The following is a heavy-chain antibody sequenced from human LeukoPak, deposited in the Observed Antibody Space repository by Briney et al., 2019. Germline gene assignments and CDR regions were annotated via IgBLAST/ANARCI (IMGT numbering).Heavy chain of an antibody. V-gene: IGHV1-2*02. J-gene: IGHJ4*02. CDR1: GYTFTDYY. CDR2: INPNSGGT. Sequence: ASVKVSCKASGYTFTDYYIHWVRQAPGQGLELMGWINPNSGGTAYAQKFQGRITMTRDTSINTVYMELSRLTSDDSAVYYCARSMSPYYSDYWGQGTLATVSS. CDR3: ARSMSPYYSDY.